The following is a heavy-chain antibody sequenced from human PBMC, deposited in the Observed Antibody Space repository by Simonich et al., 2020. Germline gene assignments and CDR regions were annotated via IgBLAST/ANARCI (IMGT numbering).Heavy chain of an antibody. V-gene: IGHV4-39*01. D-gene: IGHD6-6*01. Sequence: QLQLQESGPGLVKPSETLSLTCTVSGGSISSSSYYWGWIRQPPGKGLGWIGSIYYSGRPYYNPPLKSRVTISVDTSKNQFSLKLSSVTAADTAVYYCARWAYSSSYFDYWGQGTLVTVSS. CDR1: GGSISSSSYY. CDR2: IYYSGRP. J-gene: IGHJ4*02. CDR3: ARWAYSSSYFDY.